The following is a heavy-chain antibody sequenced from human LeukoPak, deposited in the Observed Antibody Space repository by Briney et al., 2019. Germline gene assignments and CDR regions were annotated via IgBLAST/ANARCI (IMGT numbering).Heavy chain of an antibody. V-gene: IGHV4-34*12. Sequence: PSETLSLTCAVYGGSFSGYYWSWIRQPPGKGLEWIASIFHSGDTYYNPSLKSRLTISVDTSKNQFSLKLTSLTAADTAVYYCARDRLGGFDNWGQGTLVTVSS. CDR1: GGSFSGYY. CDR2: IFHSGDT. J-gene: IGHJ4*02. D-gene: IGHD3-16*02. CDR3: ARDRLGGFDN.